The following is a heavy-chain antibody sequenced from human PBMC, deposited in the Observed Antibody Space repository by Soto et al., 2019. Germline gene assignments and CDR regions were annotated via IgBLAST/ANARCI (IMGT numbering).Heavy chain of an antibody. CDR3: ARAGPYSSTPFDY. CDR1: GGSISSYY. V-gene: IGHV4-59*08. J-gene: IGHJ4*02. D-gene: IGHD6-19*01. CDR2: IYYSGST. Sequence: PSETLSLTCTVSGGSISSYYWSWIRQPPGKGLEWIGYIYYSGSTNYNPSLKSRVTISVDTSKNQFTLKLSSVTAADTAVYYCARAGPYSSTPFDYWGQGTLVTASS.